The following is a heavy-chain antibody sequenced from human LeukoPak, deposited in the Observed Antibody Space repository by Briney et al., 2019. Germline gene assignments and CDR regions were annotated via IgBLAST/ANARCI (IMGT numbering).Heavy chain of an antibody. Sequence: PGGSLRLSYAASGFTFSSYSMRWVRQAPGKGLEWVAGISDSGGSTNYADSVKGRFTISRDNPRNTLYLQMNSLRAEDTAVYFCAKRGVVIRVILVGFHKEAYYFDSWGQGALVTVSS. CDR1: GFTFSSYS. CDR3: AKRGVVIRVILVGFHKEAYYFDS. D-gene: IGHD3-22*01. V-gene: IGHV3-23*01. J-gene: IGHJ4*02. CDR2: ISDSGGST.